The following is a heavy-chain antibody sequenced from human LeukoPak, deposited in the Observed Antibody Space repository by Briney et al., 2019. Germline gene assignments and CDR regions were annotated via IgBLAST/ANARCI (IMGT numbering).Heavy chain of an antibody. D-gene: IGHD6-25*01. CDR1: GFTFSSHS. J-gene: IGHJ5*02. Sequence: GGSLRLSCAASGFTFSSHSMSWVRQAPGKGLEWVATINQDGSENNYVDSVKGRFTISRDNSKNTLYLQMNGLTNDDTAIYYCARDDWTTSGRLDPWGQGTLVTVSS. CDR3: ARDDWTTSGRLDP. CDR2: INQDGSEN. V-gene: IGHV3-7*03.